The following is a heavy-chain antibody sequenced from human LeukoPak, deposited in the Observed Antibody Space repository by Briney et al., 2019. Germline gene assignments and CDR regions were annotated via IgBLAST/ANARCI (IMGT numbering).Heavy chain of an antibody. CDR3: TREDY. CDR1: AFTFTNAW. CDR2: IKSKTDGGTT. J-gene: IGHJ4*02. V-gene: IGHV3-15*01. Sequence: WSLRLSCAASAFTFTNAWMSWVRQAPGQGLEWVGRIKSKTDGGTTDYAAPVKGRFTISRDDSKNTVYLQMNSLKTEDTAIYYCTREDYWGQGILVTVSS.